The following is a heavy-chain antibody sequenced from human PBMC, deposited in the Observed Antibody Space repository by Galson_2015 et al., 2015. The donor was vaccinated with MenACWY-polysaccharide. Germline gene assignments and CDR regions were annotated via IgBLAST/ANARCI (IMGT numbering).Heavy chain of an antibody. CDR1: GGSFNGHY. CDR3: VRGRGQKQLPYDS. V-gene: IGHV4-34*01. Sequence: ETLSLPCPVSGGSFNGHYWSWIRQTPGKGLEWIAEIHLSGRTNYNPSLRGRITISADTSKNHFSLNVRSVTAADTAVYFCVRGRGQKQLPYDSWGQGTLVTVSS. D-gene: IGHD3-10*01. J-gene: IGHJ4*02. CDR2: IHLSGRT.